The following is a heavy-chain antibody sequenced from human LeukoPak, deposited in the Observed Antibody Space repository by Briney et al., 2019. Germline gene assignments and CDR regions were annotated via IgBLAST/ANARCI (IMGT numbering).Heavy chain of an antibody. CDR2: INHSGST. D-gene: IGHD2-2*01. J-gene: IGHJ4*02. CDR1: GGSFNGYY. Sequence: PSETLSLTCAVYGGSFNGYYWSWIRQPPGKGLEWIGEINHSGSTNYNPSLKRRVTISVDTSKNQFSLKLNSVTAADTAVYYCARDCSSSSCYLDYWGQGTLVTVSS. V-gene: IGHV4-34*01. CDR3: ARDCSSSSCYLDY.